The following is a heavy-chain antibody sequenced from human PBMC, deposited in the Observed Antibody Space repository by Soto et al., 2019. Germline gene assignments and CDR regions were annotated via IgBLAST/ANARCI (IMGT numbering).Heavy chain of an antibody. Sequence: GSLRLSCAASGFTFSSYWMSWVRQAPGKGLEWVANIKQDGSEKYYVDSVKGRFTISRDNAKNSLYLQMNSLRAEDTAVYYCPRDSGPGAFDIWGQGKMVTVSS. D-gene: IGHD1-26*01. CDR1: GFTFSSYW. CDR2: IKQDGSEK. V-gene: IGHV3-7*03. J-gene: IGHJ3*02. CDR3: PRDSGPGAFDI.